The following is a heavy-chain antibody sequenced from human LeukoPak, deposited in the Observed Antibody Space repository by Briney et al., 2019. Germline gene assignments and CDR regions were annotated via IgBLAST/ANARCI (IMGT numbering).Heavy chain of an antibody. D-gene: IGHD6-13*01. Sequence: QSGGSLRLSCAASGFTFSNYAMDWVRQAPGKGLEWVSAISGTSGKTYYADSVKGRFTISRDNSKNTLYLQMNGLRAEDTAVYYCARVRVGSWYYFDYWGQGTLVTVSS. J-gene: IGHJ4*02. V-gene: IGHV3-23*01. CDR1: GFTFSNYA. CDR3: ARVRVGSWYYFDY. CDR2: ISGTSGKT.